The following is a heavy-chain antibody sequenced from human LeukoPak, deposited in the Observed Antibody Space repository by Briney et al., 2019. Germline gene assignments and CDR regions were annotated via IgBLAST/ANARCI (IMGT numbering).Heavy chain of an antibody. CDR3: ARDPDYGSGSYCFDY. CDR1: GFTFSSYS. J-gene: IGHJ4*02. Sequence: GGSLRPSCAASGFTFSSYSMNWVRQAPGKGLEWVSYISSSSSTIYYADSVKGRFTISRDNAKNSLYPQMNSLRAEDTAVYYCARDPDYGSGSYCFDYWGQGTLVTVSS. CDR2: ISSSSSTI. V-gene: IGHV3-48*01. D-gene: IGHD3-10*01.